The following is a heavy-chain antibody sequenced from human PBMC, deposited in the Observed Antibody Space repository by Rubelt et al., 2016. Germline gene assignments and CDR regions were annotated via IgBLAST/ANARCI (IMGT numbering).Heavy chain of an antibody. Sequence: QVQLQESGPGLLKPSETLSLTRAVYGGSFSGYYWNWIRQPPGKGLEWIGKLFHSGSTDYNPSLKSRVTMSVDKSKNQFSRALSSGTAADTAVYYCARLSTAMLFDPWGQGTLVTVSS. V-gene: IGHV4-34*10. CDR1: GGSFSGYY. D-gene: IGHD5-18*01. J-gene: IGHJ5*02. CDR2: LFHSGST. CDR3: ARLSTAMLFDP.